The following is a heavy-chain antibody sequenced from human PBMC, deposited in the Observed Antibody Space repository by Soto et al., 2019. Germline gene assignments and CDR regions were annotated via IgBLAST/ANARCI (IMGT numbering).Heavy chain of an antibody. J-gene: IGHJ6*02. Sequence: ASVKVSCKAPGGTFSSYAISWVRQAPGQGLEWMGGIIPIFGTANYAQKFQGRVTITADESTSTAYMELSSLRSEDTAVYYCARGRGPSAELDVWGQGTTVTVSS. D-gene: IGHD6-13*01. CDR1: GGTFSSYA. CDR2: IIPIFGTA. V-gene: IGHV1-69*13. CDR3: ARGRGPSAELDV.